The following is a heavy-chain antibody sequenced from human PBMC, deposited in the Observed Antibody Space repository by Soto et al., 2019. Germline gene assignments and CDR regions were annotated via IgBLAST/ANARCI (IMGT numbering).Heavy chain of an antibody. D-gene: IGHD2-15*01. Sequence: QVQLVESVGGVVQPGRSLRLSCAASGFTFSSYGMHWVRQAPGKGLEWVAVIWYDGSNKYYADSVKGRFTISRDNSKNTLYLQMSSLRAEATAVYYCAIEYLVIPHRVIDYWGQGTLVTVSS. CDR2: IWYDGSNK. CDR3: AIEYLVIPHRVIDY. V-gene: IGHV3-33*01. CDR1: GFTFSSYG. J-gene: IGHJ4*02.